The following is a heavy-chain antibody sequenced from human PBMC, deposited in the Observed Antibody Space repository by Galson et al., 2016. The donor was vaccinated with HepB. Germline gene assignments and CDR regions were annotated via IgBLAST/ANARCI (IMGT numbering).Heavy chain of an antibody. CDR2: ITDNGAYT. D-gene: IGHD2-8*01. CDR3: AEEVYSRAAIPSLDAFDM. Sequence: SLRLSCAASEFRFSTFAMNWVRQTPAKGLEWVSGITDNGAYTNYADSVKGRFIISRDKTKNTLFLQMNSLRVEDTAVYYCAEEVYSRAAIPSLDAFDMWGQGTVVTVSS. V-gene: IGHV3-23*01. CDR1: EFRFSTFA. J-gene: IGHJ3*02.